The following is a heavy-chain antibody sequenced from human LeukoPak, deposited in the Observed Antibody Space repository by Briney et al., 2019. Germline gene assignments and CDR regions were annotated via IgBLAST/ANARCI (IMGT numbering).Heavy chain of an antibody. V-gene: IGHV3-7*01. J-gene: IGHJ3*02. CDR3: ARGIQPPKYYGSGSDTFDI. CDR1: GFTFSDYW. D-gene: IGHD3-10*01. CDR2: IKQDGSQR. Sequence: GGSLRLSCAASGFTFSDYWMDWLRQAPGKGLEWVASIKQDGSQRDYVGSVKGRFTISRDNSKNTVYLQMNSLRTEDTSVYYCARGIQPPKYYGSGSDTFDIWGQGTMVTVSS.